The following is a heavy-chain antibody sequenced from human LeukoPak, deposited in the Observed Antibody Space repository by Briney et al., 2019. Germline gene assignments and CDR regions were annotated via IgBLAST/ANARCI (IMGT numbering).Heavy chain of an antibody. CDR2: LYSGGDT. D-gene: IGHD6-6*01. Sequence: GGSLRLSCAASGFTVSSKYMSWAPQAPGKALEWVSVLYSGGDTHYADSVRGRFTISRDNSKNTLYLQMNSQRAEDTAVYYCARGLNGLVLDYWGQGTLVTVSS. CDR1: GFTVSSKY. J-gene: IGHJ4*02. V-gene: IGHV3-53*01. CDR3: ARGLNGLVLDY.